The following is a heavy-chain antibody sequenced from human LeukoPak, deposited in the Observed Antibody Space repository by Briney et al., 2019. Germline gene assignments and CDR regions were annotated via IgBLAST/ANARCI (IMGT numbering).Heavy chain of an antibody. CDR3: AKGDDVLRFLEWLFPPAAAALFRY. CDR1: GFTISSYA. CDR2: ISGSGGST. J-gene: IGHJ4*02. D-gene: IGHD3-3*01. Sequence: GGSLRLSCAASGFTISSYAMSWARQAPGKGLEWVSAISGSGGSTYYADSVKGRFTISRDNSKNTLYLQRNSLRAEDTAVYYCAKGDDVLRFLEWLFPPAAAALFRYWGQGTLVTVSS. V-gene: IGHV3-23*01.